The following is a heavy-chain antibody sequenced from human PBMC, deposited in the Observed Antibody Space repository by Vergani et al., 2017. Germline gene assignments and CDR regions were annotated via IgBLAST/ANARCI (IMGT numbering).Heavy chain of an antibody. D-gene: IGHD3-10*01. CDR1: GGSFSGYY. CDR3: ARGGITMVRGVMYYFDY. J-gene: IGHJ4*02. V-gene: IGHV4-34*01. Sequence: QVQLQQWGAGLLKPSETLSLTCAVYGGSFSGYYWSWIRQPPGKGLEWIGEINHSGSTNYNLSLKSRVTISVDTSKNQFSLKLSSVTAADTAVYYCARGGITMVRGVMYYFDYWGQGTLVTVSS. CDR2: INHSGST.